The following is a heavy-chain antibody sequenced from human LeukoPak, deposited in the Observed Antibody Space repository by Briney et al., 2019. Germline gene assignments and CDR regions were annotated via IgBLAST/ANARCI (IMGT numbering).Heavy chain of an antibody. J-gene: IGHJ5*02. CDR1: GGSFSGYY. V-gene: IGHV4-34*01. D-gene: IGHD2-2*01. CDR2: INHSGST. Sequence: PSETLSLTCAVYGGSFSGYYWSWIRQPPGKGLEWIGEINHSGSTNYNPSLKSRVTISVDTSKTQFSLKLSSVTAADTAVYYCARVGDIVVVPAYNWFDPWGQGTLVTVSS. CDR3: ARVGDIVVVPAYNWFDP.